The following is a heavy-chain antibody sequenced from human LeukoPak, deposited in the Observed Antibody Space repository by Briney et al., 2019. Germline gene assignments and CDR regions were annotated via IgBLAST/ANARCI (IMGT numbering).Heavy chain of an antibody. V-gene: IGHV4-4*07. CDR2: IYASGST. Sequence: SETLSLTCTVSGDFISSYYWSWIRQPAGKGLEWIGRIYASGSTNYNPSLKSRVTMSLDTSKNQFSLNLSSVTAADTAVYYCARKALPGNWFDPWGQGTLVTVSS. CDR1: GDFISSYY. J-gene: IGHJ5*02. CDR3: ARKALPGNWFDP.